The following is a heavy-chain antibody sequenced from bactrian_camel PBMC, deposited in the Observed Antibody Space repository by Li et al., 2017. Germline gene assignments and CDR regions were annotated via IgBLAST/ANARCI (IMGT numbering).Heavy chain of an antibody. Sequence: LVESGGGSVQAGGSLRLSCDASRYTFSAYCMGWSRQAPGKEREGVAAIDSDGSTHYGDSVKGRFTVSVDNARKTLYLQMNDLKPEDTAVYYCAASFTACVARAHYVERHNYWGQGTQVTVS. CDR2: IDSDGST. CDR1: RYTFSAYC. J-gene: IGHJ4*01. V-gene: IGHV3S9*01. D-gene: IGHD3*01. CDR3: AASFTACVARAHYVERHNY.